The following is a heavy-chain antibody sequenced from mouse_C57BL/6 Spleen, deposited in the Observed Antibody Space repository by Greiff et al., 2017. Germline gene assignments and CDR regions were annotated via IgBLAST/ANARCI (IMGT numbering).Heavy chain of an antibody. CDR3: ARDEKRLHSNPFAY. CDR1: GFTFSSYA. J-gene: IGHJ3*01. D-gene: IGHD2-5*01. V-gene: IGHV5-4*01. Sequence: EVKLVESGGGLVKPGGSLKLSCAASGFTFSSYAMSWVRQTPEKRLEWVATISDGGSYTYYPDNVKGRFTISRDNAKNNLYLQMSQLKSEDTAMYDGARDEKRLHSNPFAYWGQGTLVTVSA. CDR2: ISDGGSYT.